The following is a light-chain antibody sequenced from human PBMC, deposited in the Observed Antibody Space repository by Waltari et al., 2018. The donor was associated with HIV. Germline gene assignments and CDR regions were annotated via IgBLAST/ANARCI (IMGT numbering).Light chain of an antibody. V-gene: IGLV1-47*01. Sequence: QSVLTQPPSASATPGQRVTISCSGTRSNIGSNFVFWYQQFPGTAPKLLMYKNNRRVSGVPDRFSGSKSGPSASLAISGLRSEDEAVYYCAAWEDSLRGHVVFGGGTNLTV. CDR2: KNN. CDR1: RSNIGSNF. J-gene: IGLJ2*01. CDR3: AAWEDSLRGHVV.